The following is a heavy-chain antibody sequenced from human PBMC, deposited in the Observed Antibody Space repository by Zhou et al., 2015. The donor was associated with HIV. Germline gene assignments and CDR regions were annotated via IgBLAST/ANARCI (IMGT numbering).Heavy chain of an antibody. D-gene: IGHD2-8*01. CDR1: GGTFSSYA. Sequence: QVQLVQSGAEVKKPGSSVKVSCKASGGTFSSYAISWVRQAPGQGLEWMGGIIPIFGTANYAQKFQGRVTITADESTSTAYMELSSLRSEDTAVYYCASISKTDPFRGGCTNGVCYFPGDYWGQGTLVTVSS. CDR3: ASISKTDPFRGGCTNGVCYFPGDY. J-gene: IGHJ4*02. CDR2: IIPIFGTA. V-gene: IGHV1-69*01.